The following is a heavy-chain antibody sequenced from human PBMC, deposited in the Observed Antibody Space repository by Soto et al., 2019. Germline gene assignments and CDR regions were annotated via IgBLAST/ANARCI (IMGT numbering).Heavy chain of an antibody. CDR3: ARLESGYCSSTSCYGYYYYYMDV. J-gene: IGHJ6*03. V-gene: IGHV4-39*01. Sequence: SETLSLTCTVSGGSISSSSYYWGWIRQPPGKGLEWIGSIYYSGSTYYNPSLKSRVTISVDTSKNQFSLKLSSVTAADTAVYYCARLESGYCSSTSCYGYYYYYMDVWGKGTTVTVSS. CDR1: GGSISSSSYY. D-gene: IGHD2-2*01. CDR2: IYYSGST.